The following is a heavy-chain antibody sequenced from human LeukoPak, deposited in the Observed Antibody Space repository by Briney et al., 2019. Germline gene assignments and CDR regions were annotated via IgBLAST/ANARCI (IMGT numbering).Heavy chain of an antibody. Sequence: SETLSLTCTVSGGSISSNAYYWAWIRQPPGKGLEWIGSIYSSVSTYYNPSLKSRVTISVDTSKNQFSLRLSSVTAADTALYYCAYSGSCGHLGYWGQGIPVTVSS. V-gene: IGHV4-39*01. CDR3: AYSGSCGHLGY. D-gene: IGHD1-26*01. CDR2: IYSSVST. CDR1: GGSISSNAYY. J-gene: IGHJ4*02.